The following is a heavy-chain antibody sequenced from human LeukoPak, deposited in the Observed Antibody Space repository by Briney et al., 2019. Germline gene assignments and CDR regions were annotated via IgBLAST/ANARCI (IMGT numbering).Heavy chain of an antibody. V-gene: IGHV3-74*01. CDR2: INTDGSNT. CDR3: ARDQSIAGPTTADY. D-gene: IGHD1-26*01. J-gene: IGHJ4*02. CDR1: GFTFSRIW. Sequence: QPGGSLRLSCAASGFTFSRIWMHWVRHAPGKGLVWVSRINTDGSNTIYADSVKGRFPISRDNAKNTLYLQMNSLRAEDTAVYYCARDQSIAGPTTADYWGQGTLVTVSS.